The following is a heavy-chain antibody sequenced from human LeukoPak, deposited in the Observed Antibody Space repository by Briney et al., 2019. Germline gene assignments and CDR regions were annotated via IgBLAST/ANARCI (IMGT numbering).Heavy chain of an antibody. J-gene: IGHJ6*03. D-gene: IGHD4-11*01. CDR1: GFTFSDYY. CDR2: IKQDGSEK. CDR3: ARDSYSNYDYYYYMDV. Sequence: QSGGSLRLSCAASGFTFSDYYMSWVRQAPGKGLEWVANIKQDGSEKYYVDSVKGRFTISRDNAKNSLYLQMNSLRAEDTAVYYCARDSYSNYDYYYYMDVWGKGTTVTVSS. V-gene: IGHV3-7*01.